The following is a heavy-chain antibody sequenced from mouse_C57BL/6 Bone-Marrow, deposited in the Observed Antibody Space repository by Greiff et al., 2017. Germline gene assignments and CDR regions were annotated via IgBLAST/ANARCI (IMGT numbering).Heavy chain of an antibody. D-gene: IGHD2-2*01. Sequence: QVQLKASGPELVKPGASVKISCKASGYAFSSFWMNWVKPRAGKGLEWVGRIYPGDGDTNYNGKFKGKATLTADKSSSTAYMQRSSLTSEDSAVYFWALWLRRGNCFDYGGQGTTLTVSS. CDR3: ALWLRRGNCFDY. CDR1: GYAFSSFW. CDR2: IYPGDGDT. J-gene: IGHJ2*01. V-gene: IGHV1-82*01.